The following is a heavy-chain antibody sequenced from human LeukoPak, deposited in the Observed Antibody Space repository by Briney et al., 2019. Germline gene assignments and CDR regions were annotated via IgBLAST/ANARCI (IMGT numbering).Heavy chain of an antibody. CDR2: IYHSGST. Sequence: SGTLSLTCGVSGGSISSNNWWSWVRQPPGQGLEWIGEIYHSGSTNYNPSLKSRVTISVDKSKNQLSLKLISVTAADTAVYYCAKEIYGDSTGGRFQHWGQGTLVTVSS. D-gene: IGHD4-17*01. CDR1: GGSISSNNW. V-gene: IGHV4-4*02. CDR3: AKEIYGDSTGGRFQH. J-gene: IGHJ1*01.